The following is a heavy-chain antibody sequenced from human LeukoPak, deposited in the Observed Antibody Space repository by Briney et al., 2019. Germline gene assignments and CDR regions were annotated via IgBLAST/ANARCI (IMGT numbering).Heavy chain of an antibody. CDR3: ASYPTATVSFDY. V-gene: IGHV4-39*01. CDR2: IYYSGNT. D-gene: IGHD4-17*01. J-gene: IGHJ4*02. CDR1: GGSISSSSYY. Sequence: SETLSLTCTVSGGSISSSSYYWGWIRQPPGKGLEWIGSIYYSGNTYYNPSLKSRVTISVDTSKNQFSLRLSSVTAADTAVYFCASYPTATVSFDYWGQGTLATVSS.